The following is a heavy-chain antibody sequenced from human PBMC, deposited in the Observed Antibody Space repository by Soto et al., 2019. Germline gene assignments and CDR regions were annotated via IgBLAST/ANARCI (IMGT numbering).Heavy chain of an antibody. CDR3: ARGDGIVVVPAAIGSGAFDI. Sequence: SSETLSLTCTVSGGSISSYYWSWIRQPPGKGLEWIGYIYYSGSTNYNPSLKSRVTISVDTSKNQFSLKLSSVTAADTAVYYCARGDGIVVVPAAIGSGAFDIWGQGTMVTVSS. V-gene: IGHV4-59*08. CDR1: GGSISSYY. CDR2: IYYSGST. D-gene: IGHD2-2*02. J-gene: IGHJ3*02.